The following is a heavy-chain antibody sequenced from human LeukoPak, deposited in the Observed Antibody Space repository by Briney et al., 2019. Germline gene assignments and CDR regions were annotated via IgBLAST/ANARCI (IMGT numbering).Heavy chain of an antibody. CDR2: ISGSGGST. J-gene: IGHJ4*02. V-gene: IGHV3-23*01. CDR1: GFIFSSYA. Sequence: GGSLRLSCAASGFIFSSYALSWVRQAPGKGLEWVSAISGSGGSTYYADSLKGRFTISRDNSKNTLYLQVNSLTAEDTALYYCAKERYSYANGDFDYWGQGTLVTVSS. D-gene: IGHD5-18*01. CDR3: AKERYSYANGDFDY.